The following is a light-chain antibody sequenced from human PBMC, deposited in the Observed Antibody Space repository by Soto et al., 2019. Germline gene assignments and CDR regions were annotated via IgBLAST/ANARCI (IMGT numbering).Light chain of an antibody. J-gene: IGKJ2*01. V-gene: IGKV3-20*01. CDR2: DIS. CDR1: QSITSSH. Sequence: EIVLTQSPGTLSLSPGERATLSCRASQSITSSHLAWYQQKPGQAPRLLIYDISRRATGIPDRFSGSASGTDFTITVSRLEPEDFAVYFCQHYGGSPLYTFGQGTKMEIK. CDR3: QHYGGSPLYT.